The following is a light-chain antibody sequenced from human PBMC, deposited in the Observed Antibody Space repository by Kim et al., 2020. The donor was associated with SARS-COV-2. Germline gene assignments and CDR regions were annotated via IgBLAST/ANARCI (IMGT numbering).Light chain of an antibody. V-gene: IGLV7-46*01. Sequence: GGTLTLTWGSSTRSVTDGHYPFWFQQKPGQAPRTLIYNTKKKNSWTHARFSGSLLGGKAALTLSGAQPEDEADYYCCLSYSGVYWVFGGGTQLTVL. CDR1: TRSVTDGHY. J-gene: IGLJ3*02. CDR3: CLSYSGVYWV. CDR2: NTK.